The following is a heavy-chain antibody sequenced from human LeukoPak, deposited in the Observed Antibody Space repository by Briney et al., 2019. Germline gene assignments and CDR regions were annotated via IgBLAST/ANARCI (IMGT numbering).Heavy chain of an antibody. CDR3: ARDTGNLIYYFDY. CDR2: IYSSGST. V-gene: IGHV4-59*01. J-gene: IGHJ4*02. D-gene: IGHD2-8*02. Sequence: PSETLSLTCIVSGGSIRSSFWSWLRQPPGKGLEWIGYIYSSGSTNYNPSFKSRVTISVDTSKNQFSLKLRSVTATDTAVYYCARDTGNLIYYFDYWGQGTLVTVSS. CDR1: GGSIRSSF.